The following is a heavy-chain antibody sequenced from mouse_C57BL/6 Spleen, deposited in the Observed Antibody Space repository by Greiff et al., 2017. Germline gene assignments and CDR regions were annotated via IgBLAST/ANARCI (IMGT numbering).Heavy chain of an antibody. CDR3: APESYYSNLWFAY. Sequence: VKLQESGPELVKPGASVKISCKASGYAFSSSWMNWVKPRPGKGLEWIGRIYPGDGDTNYNGKFKGKATLTADNSSSTAYMQLSSLTSEDSAVYFCAPESYYSNLWFAYWGQGTLVTVSA. D-gene: IGHD2-5*01. V-gene: IGHV1-82*01. CDR2: IYPGDGDT. J-gene: IGHJ3*01. CDR1: GYAFSSSW.